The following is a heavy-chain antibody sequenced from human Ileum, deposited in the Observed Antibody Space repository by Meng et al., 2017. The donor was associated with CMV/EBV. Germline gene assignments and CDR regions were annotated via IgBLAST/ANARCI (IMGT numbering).Heavy chain of an antibody. V-gene: IGHV4-34*01. Sequence: QGQLQQWGAGLLKPSETLSLTCAFYGGSFSDYYWSWIRQPPGRGLEWVGEINHSGTTNYNPSLKSRVTISVDTSKNQFSLKLTSVTAADTAVYFCATDPGGYWGQGTLVTVSS. J-gene: IGHJ4*02. D-gene: IGHD1-14*01. CDR1: GGSFSDYY. CDR3: ATDPGGY. CDR2: INHSGTT.